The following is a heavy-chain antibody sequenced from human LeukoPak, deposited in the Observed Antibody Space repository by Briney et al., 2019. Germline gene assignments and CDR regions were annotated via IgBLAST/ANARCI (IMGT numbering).Heavy chain of an antibody. Sequence: ESGPTLVNPTQTLTLTCTFTGFSLSTSGVGVGWIRQPPGKALEWLALIYWNDDKRYSPSLKSRLTITKDTSKNQVVLTMTNMDPVDTATYYCAHRPYYYDSSGYYGGGYAFDIWGQGTMVTVSS. CDR1: GFSLSTSGVG. V-gene: IGHV2-5*01. J-gene: IGHJ3*02. CDR3: AHRPYYYDSSGYYGGGYAFDI. D-gene: IGHD3-22*01. CDR2: IYWNDDK.